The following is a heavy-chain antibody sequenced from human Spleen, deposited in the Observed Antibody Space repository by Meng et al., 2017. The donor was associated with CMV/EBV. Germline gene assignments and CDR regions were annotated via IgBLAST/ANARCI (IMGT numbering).Heavy chain of an antibody. V-gene: IGHV5-51*01. CDR2: IYPGDSNT. Sequence: GESLKISCKASGYIFSNYWIGWVRQMPGKGLEWMGIIYPGDSNTRYSPSFQGQVTISADKSISTAYLQWSSLKASDTAMYYCARSGGWYRPDYWGQGTLVTVSS. CDR3: ARSGGWYRPDY. J-gene: IGHJ4*02. D-gene: IGHD6-19*01. CDR1: GYIFSNYW.